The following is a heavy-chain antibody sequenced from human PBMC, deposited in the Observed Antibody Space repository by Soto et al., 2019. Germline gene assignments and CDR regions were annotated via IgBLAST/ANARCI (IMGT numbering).Heavy chain of an antibody. CDR1: GFTFSNYE. V-gene: IGHV3-48*03. J-gene: IGHJ4*02. CDR2: ISSSGITT. D-gene: IGHD1-1*01. CDR3: ARYGTRADW. Sequence: EVQLVESGGGFVQPGGSLRLSCAASGFTFSNYEMNWVRKAPGKGLEWISYISSSGITTYYADFAAGRFTISRDNAKESRYLHLNSLRVEDTAVYYCARYGTRADWWGLGTQVTVSS.